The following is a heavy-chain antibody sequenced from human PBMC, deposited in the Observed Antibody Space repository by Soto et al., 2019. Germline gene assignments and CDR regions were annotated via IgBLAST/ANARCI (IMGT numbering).Heavy chain of an antibody. CDR3: AMTVTTLYNWFDP. J-gene: IGHJ5*02. D-gene: IGHD4-4*01. Sequence: QVQLQESGPGLVKPSETLSLTCTVSGGSISGYYWSWIRQSPEKGLEWIGHVYYSGSTKYNPSLKSRVTISVDTSNNQFSLNLRSVTAADTAVYYGAMTVTTLYNWFDPWGQGILVTVSS. CDR2: VYYSGST. V-gene: IGHV4-59*08. CDR1: GGSISGYY.